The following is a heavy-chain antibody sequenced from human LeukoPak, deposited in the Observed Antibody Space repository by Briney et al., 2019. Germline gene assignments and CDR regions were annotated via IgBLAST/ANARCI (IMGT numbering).Heavy chain of an antibody. CDR3: ARDPVTGTGS. D-gene: IGHD6-19*01. V-gene: IGHV3-23*01. Sequence: GGSLRLSCVASGFTFSNYAMSWVRQAPGKGLEWVSAIRGRGSSTFYADSVKGRFTISRDNSKNTLYLQMSSLRAEDTAVYYCARDPVTGTGSWGQGTLVTVSS. CDR1: GFTFSNYA. J-gene: IGHJ5*02. CDR2: IRGRGSST.